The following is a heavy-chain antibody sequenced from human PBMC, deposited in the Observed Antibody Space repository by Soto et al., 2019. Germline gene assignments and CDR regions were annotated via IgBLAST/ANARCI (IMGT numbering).Heavy chain of an antibody. V-gene: IGHV3-66*01. J-gene: IGHJ4*02. Sequence: GGSLRLSCAASGFTVSSNYMSWVRQAPGKGLEWVSVIYSGGSTYYADSVKGRFTISRDNSKNTLYLQMNSLRAEDTAVYYCARALYYDSSGYLDYWGQGTLVTVSS. CDR1: GFTVSSNY. CDR2: IYSGGST. D-gene: IGHD3-22*01. CDR3: ARALYYDSSGYLDY.